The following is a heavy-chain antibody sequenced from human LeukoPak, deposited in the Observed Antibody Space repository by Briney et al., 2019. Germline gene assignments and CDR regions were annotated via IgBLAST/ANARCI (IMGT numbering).Heavy chain of an antibody. J-gene: IGHJ4*02. D-gene: IGHD5-24*01. V-gene: IGHV4-59*08. CDR3: ARHGPRRDGYNYDY. CDR1: GASIRSYY. CDR2: IYYTGSTNY. Sequence: PSETLSLTCTVSGASIRSYYWSWIRQPPGKGLECIGYIYYTGSTNYNYNPTLKSRVTISVDTSKTHFSLKLSSVTAADTAVYYCARHGPRRDGYNYDYWGPGTLVTVSS.